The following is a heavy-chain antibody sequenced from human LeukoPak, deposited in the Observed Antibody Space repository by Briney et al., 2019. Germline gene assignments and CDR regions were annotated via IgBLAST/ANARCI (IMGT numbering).Heavy chain of an antibody. J-gene: IGHJ4*02. CDR1: GFTFSSSW. CDR2: IKQDGSEK. CDR3: ARDNPPDY. V-gene: IGHV3-7*03. Sequence: PGGSLRLSCVASGFTFSSSWMSWVRQAPGKGLEWVANIKQDGSEKSYVESMRGRFTISRDNAKNSLYLQLNSLRAEDTALYYCARDNPPDYWGQGTLVTVSS.